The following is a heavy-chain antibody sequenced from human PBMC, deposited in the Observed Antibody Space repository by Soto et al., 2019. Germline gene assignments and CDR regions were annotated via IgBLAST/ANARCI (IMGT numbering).Heavy chain of an antibody. CDR3: ARDGDIRNDFDY. Sequence: EVQLVESGGGLVQPGGSLRLSCAASGFTFRTYWMNWVRQAPGKGLEWVANIKEDGSKKNFVDSVKGRITISRDNAKNVLYLQRNSLRAEDTAVYYCARDGDIRNDFDYWGQGTLVTVPS. D-gene: IGHD1-1*01. CDR2: IKEDGSKK. J-gene: IGHJ4*02. V-gene: IGHV3-7*01. CDR1: GFTFRTYW.